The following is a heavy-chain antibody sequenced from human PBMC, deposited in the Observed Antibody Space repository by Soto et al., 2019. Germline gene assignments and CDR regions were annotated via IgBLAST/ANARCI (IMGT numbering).Heavy chain of an antibody. D-gene: IGHD2-2*01. CDR3: ARDFYHLAYYFDS. CDR2: VSGSNGNT. J-gene: IGHJ4*02. CDR1: GYTFINHG. V-gene: IGHV1-18*04. Sequence: QVQLVQSEAEVKKPGASVKVSCKASGYTFINHGISWVRQAPGQGLEWMGWVSGSNGNTKYAQKFQGRVTMTTETSTSTAYMELRNLRSDDTAVYYCARDFYHLAYYFDSWGQGTLVTVSS.